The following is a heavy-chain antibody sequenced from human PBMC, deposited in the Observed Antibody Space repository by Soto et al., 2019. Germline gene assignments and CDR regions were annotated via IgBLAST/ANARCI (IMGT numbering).Heavy chain of an antibody. D-gene: IGHD2-2*01. V-gene: IGHV5-10-1*01. CDR2: IDPSDSYT. Sequence: GESLKISCKGSGYSFTSYWISWVRQMPGKGLEWMGRIDPSDSYTNYSPSFQGHVTISADKSISTAYLQWSSLKASDTAMYYCARHRGSNLGYQLTDYYYRMDVWGQGTTVTVSS. CDR1: GYSFTSYW. J-gene: IGHJ6*02. CDR3: ARHRGSNLGYQLTDYYYRMDV.